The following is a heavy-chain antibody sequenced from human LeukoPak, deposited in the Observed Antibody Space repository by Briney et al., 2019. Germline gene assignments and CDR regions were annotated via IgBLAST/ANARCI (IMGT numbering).Heavy chain of an antibody. Sequence: SETLSLTCTVSGDSISTYYWSWIRQPPGKGLEWIGYIYYSGSTNYNPSLKSRVTISVDTSKNQFSLKLASVTAADTAIYYCAKDSGELLFFGTNWGQGTLVTVSS. D-gene: IGHD3-10*01. CDR2: IYYSGST. CDR1: GDSISTYY. J-gene: IGHJ4*02. CDR3: AKDSGELLFFGTN. V-gene: IGHV4-59*12.